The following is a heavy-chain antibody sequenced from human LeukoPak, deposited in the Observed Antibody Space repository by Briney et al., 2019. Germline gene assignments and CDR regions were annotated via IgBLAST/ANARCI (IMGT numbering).Heavy chain of an antibody. CDR1: GYTFTGYY. J-gene: IGHJ4*02. Sequence: GASVKVFCKVSGYTFTGYYMHWVRQAPGQALEWMRWINPNSGGTNYAQKFQGRVTMTRDTSISTAHMEGHRRVSDDTAVYDCARVGGLKTGEYLSDYGGQETLDTVSS. CDR2: INPNSGGT. CDR3: ARVGGLKTGEYLSDY. D-gene: IGHD3-16*01. V-gene: IGHV1-2*02.